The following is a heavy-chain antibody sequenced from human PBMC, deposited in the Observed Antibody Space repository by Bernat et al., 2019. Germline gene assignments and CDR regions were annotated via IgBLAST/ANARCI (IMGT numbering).Heavy chain of an antibody. J-gene: IGHJ4*02. CDR2: ISSSSKTV. D-gene: IGHD5-24*01. Sequence: AASGFTFSICSMNWVRQAPGQGLEWVSYISSSSKTVYYADSVRGRFSISRDNAKNSLYLKMNSLRAEETAVYYCARDSGDGYKPFDSWGQGIL. V-gene: IGHV3-48*01. CDR3: ARDSGDGYKPFDS. CDR1: GFTFSICS.